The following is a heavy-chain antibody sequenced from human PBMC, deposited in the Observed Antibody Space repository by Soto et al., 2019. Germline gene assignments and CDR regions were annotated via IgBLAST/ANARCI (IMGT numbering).Heavy chain of an antibody. D-gene: IGHD1-20*01. CDR3: TRRPRRHISGGIDY. V-gene: IGHV4-30-4*01. CDR1: GGSISSGDYY. Sequence: PSETLSLTCTVSGGSISSGDYYWSWIRRPPGKGLEWIGYIYYSGSTYYNPSLKSRVTISVDTSKNQFSLNLSSVTAADTAMYYCTRRPRRHISGGIDYWGLGTLVTVSS. J-gene: IGHJ4*02. CDR2: IYYSGST.